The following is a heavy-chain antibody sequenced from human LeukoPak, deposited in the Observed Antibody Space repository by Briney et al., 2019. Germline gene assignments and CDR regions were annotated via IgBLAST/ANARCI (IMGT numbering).Heavy chain of an antibody. D-gene: IGHD2-2*03. CDR3: ARDLGLWQLDLDS. Sequence: GGSLRPSCTASGFRFSSYGMHWVRQAPGKGLEWVTAIRSDGGKTYYADSVRGRFTISRDISKNTLYVQMNSLRPEDTALYYCARDLGLWQLDLDSWGQGTLVSVSS. CDR1: GFRFSSYG. J-gene: IGHJ4*02. CDR2: IRSDGGKT. V-gene: IGHV3-33*01.